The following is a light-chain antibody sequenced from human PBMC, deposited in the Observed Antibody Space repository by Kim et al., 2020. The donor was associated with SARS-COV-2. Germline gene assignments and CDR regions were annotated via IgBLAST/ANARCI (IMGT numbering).Light chain of an antibody. J-gene: IGKJ4*01. CDR2: DAS. Sequence: EIVLTQSLATLSLSPGERATLSCRASQSVSSYLAWYQQKPGQAPRLLIYDASNRATGIPARFSGSGSGTDFTLTISSLEPEDFAVYYCQQRSNWPLTFCGGTKVDIK. V-gene: IGKV3-11*01. CDR3: QQRSNWPLT. CDR1: QSVSSY.